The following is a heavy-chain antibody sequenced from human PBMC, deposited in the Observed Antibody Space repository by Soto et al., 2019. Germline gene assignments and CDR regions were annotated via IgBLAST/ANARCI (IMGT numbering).Heavy chain of an antibody. D-gene: IGHD5-12*01. J-gene: IGHJ6*02. CDR1: GFTFSSFG. V-gene: IGHV3-30*18. Sequence: HPGGSLRLSCEASGFTFSSFGMHWVRQAPGKGLEWVAVISYDGSNKDHTDSVKGRFSISRENSKNTLYLQMNSLRDEDTAVYYCAKELVATEYYYFYGMDVWGQGTTVTVSS. CDR3: AKELVATEYYYFYGMDV. CDR2: ISYDGSNK.